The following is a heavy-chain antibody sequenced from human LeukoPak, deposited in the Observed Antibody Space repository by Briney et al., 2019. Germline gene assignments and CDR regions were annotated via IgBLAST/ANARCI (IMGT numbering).Heavy chain of an antibody. CDR1: GFTFSNYG. V-gene: IGHV3-48*01. CDR3: ARDPDF. CDR2: ISSSSGTI. J-gene: IGHJ4*02. Sequence: GGSLRLSCAASGFTFSNYGMNWVRQAPEKGLDWVSYISSSSGTIYYADSVKGRFTISRDNAKNSLYLQMNSLRAEDTAVYYCARDPDFWGQGILVTVSS.